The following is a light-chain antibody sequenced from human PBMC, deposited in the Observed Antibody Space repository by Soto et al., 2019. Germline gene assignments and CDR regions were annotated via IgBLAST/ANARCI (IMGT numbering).Light chain of an antibody. V-gene: IGKV3-15*01. CDR3: LQYNAWPST. J-gene: IGKJ2*01. Sequence: EIVVTQSPATLSVSPGDRATLSCWASQNVGIDLAWYQQKPGQAPRLLIYGTSTKATGLPTRFSGFGSGTEFTLAITSLQSEDFALYYCLQYNAWPSTFGQGTKLEIK. CDR2: GTS. CDR1: QNVGID.